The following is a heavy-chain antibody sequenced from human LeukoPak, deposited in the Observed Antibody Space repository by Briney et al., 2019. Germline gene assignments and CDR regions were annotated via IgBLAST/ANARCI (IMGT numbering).Heavy chain of an antibody. CDR1: AFSFSSNA. J-gene: IGHJ5*02. CDR2: ISGSGGST. CDR3: AKASRRGYYLNTWFDP. D-gene: IGHD3-3*01. V-gene: IGHV3-23*01. Sequence: GGSLRLSCAASAFSFSSNAMSWVRQAPGKGLEWVSAISGSGGSTYYADSVKGRFTISSDNSKNMRYLQMNSLRAEDTAVYYCAKASRRGYYLNTWFDPWGQGTLVTVSS.